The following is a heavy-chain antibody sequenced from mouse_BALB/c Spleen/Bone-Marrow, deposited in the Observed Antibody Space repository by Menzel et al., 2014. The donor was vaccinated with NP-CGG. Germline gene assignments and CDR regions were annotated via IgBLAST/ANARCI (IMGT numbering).Heavy chain of an antibody. D-gene: IGHD1-1*01. J-gene: IGHJ3*01. CDR2: IWAGGST. CDR1: GFSLTSYG. Sequence: QVQLQQSGPGLVAPSQSLSITCTVSGFSLTSYGVHWVRPPPGKGLEWLGVIWAGGSTNYNSALMSRLSISKDNSKSQVFLKMNSLQTDDTAMYYCARGGSSRAWFAYWGQGTLVTVSA. V-gene: IGHV2-9*02. CDR3: ARGGSSRAWFAY.